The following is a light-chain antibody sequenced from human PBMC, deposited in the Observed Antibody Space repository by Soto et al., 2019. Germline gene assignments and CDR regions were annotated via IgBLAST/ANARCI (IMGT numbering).Light chain of an antibody. V-gene: IGLV2-14*01. CDR1: SSGAGGYNY. CDR2: ELS. CDR3: RSYTSSRCRH. Sequence: AVTHPASVFGSPGHSITISCTGTSSGAGGYNYVSWDQQHPGKAPKLMIYELSNRPSGGSNRFSGSTFGNTASLSISGLQAEDEADSYCRSYTSSRCRHFGTGSKLTVL. J-gene: IGLJ1*01.